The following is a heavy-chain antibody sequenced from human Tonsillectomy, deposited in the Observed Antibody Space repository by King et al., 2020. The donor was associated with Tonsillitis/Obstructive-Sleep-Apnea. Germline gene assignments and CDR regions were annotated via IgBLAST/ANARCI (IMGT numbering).Heavy chain of an antibody. CDR1: GFSFGDFG. V-gene: IGHV3-49*05. CDR3: TRTLFEKGDYYYYLDV. CDR2: IRSKTYGGTT. J-gene: IGHJ6*03. Sequence: VQLVESGGGLVKPGRSLSLSCTTAGFSFGDFGMSWFRRAPGKGLEWVGLIRSKTYGGTTDYAASVRGRFTISRDDSKSIAYLQMNSLKTEDTAVYYCTRTLFEKGDYYYYLDVWGKGTAVTVSS. D-gene: IGHD3-16*01.